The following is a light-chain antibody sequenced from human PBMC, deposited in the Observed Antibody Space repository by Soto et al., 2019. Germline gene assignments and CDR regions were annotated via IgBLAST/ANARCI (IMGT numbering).Light chain of an antibody. CDR1: QSVSSSY. CDR2: GAS. V-gene: IGKV3-20*01. J-gene: IGKJ5*01. Sequence: EIVLTQSPATLSLSPGEIATLSCRASQSVSSSYLAWYQQKPGQAPRLLIYGASSRATGIPDRFSGSGSGTDFTLTISRLEPEDFAVYYCQQYGSSLITFGQGTRLEIK. CDR3: QQYGSSLIT.